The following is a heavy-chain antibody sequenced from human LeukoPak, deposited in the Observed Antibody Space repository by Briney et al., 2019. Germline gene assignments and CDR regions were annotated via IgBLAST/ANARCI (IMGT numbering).Heavy chain of an antibody. CDR3: ARVRIAVAGRAFDY. CDR2: ISGSGGSA. CDR1: GFTFSSYA. V-gene: IGHV3-23*01. J-gene: IGHJ4*02. D-gene: IGHD6-19*01. Sequence: GGSLRLSCAASGFTFSSYAMSWVRQAPGKGLEWVSAISGSGGSAYYADSVKGRFTISRDNSKNTLYLQMNSLRAEDTAVYYCARVRIAVAGRAFDYWGQGTLVTVSS.